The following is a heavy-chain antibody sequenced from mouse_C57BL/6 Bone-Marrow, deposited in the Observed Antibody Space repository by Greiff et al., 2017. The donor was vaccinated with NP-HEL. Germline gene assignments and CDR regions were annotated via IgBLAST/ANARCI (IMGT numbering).Heavy chain of an antibody. J-gene: IGHJ2*01. D-gene: IGHD4-1*01. CDR3: ARALGLDYFDY. CDR2: INPSSGYT. V-gene: IGHV1-4*01. CDR1: GYTFTSYT. Sequence: VNVVESGAELARPGASVKMSCKASGYTFTSYTMHWVKQRPGQGLEWIGYINPSSGYTKYNQKFKDKATLTADKSSSTAYMQLSSLTSEDSAVYYCARALGLDYFDYWGQGTTLTVSS.